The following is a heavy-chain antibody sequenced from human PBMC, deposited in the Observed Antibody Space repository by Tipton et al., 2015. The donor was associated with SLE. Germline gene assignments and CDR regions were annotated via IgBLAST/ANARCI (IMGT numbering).Heavy chain of an antibody. CDR1: GGSVSSSSKY. V-gene: IGHV4-39*07. CDR2: IYYTGTTP. Sequence: TLSFTCTVSGGSVSSSSKYWAWIRQPPGKGLEWIGSIYYTGTTPYYNSFLKSRVTMSVDTSKNQFSLRLTSVIAADTAVYYCARPNSGSYYRPDYDYYGLSHWGPGTAVSV. D-gene: IGHD1-26*01. J-gene: IGHJ6*02. CDR3: ARPNSGSYYRPDYDYYGLSH.